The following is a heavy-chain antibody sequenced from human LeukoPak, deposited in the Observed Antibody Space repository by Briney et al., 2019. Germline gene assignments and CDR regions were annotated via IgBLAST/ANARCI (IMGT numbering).Heavy chain of an antibody. CDR3: ARDQRYQLLYRWFDP. J-gene: IGHJ5*02. CDR1: GGSISSYY. V-gene: IGHV4-4*07. Sequence: SETLSLTCTVSGGSISSYYWSWIRQPAGKGLEWIGRVYTSGSTNYNPSLKSRVTMSVDTSKNQFSLKLSSVTAADTAVYYCARDQRYQLLYRWFDPWGQGTLVTVSS. D-gene: IGHD2-2*02. CDR2: VYTSGST.